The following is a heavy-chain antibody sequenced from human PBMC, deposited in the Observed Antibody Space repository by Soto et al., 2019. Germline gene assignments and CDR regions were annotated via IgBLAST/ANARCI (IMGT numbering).Heavy chain of an antibody. Sequence: EVQLLESGGGLVQPGGSLRLSCTASGFTFSTYAMSWVRQAPGKGLGGVPTISDSGSTYYADSVKGRFTISRDNSKNTLYLEMNSLRAEDTAVYYCAKDKGGRYCSRTSCLYSFDYWGQGTLVTVSS. V-gene: IGHV3-23*01. CDR1: GFTFSTYA. D-gene: IGHD2-2*01. CDR2: ISDSGST. CDR3: AKDKGGRYCSRTSCLYSFDY. J-gene: IGHJ4*02.